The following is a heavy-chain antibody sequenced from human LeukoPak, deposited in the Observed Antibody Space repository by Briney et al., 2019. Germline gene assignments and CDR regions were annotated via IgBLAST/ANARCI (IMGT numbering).Heavy chain of an antibody. Sequence: SETLSLTCAVYGGSFSGYYWSWIRQPPGKGLEWIGEINHSGSTNYNPSLKSRVTISVDTSKNQFSLKLSSVTAADTAVYYCARRFWTVASSFDYWGQGTLVTVSS. CDR3: ARRFWTVASSFDY. CDR2: INHSGST. J-gene: IGHJ4*02. CDR1: GGSFSGYY. D-gene: IGHD3/OR15-3a*01. V-gene: IGHV4-34*01.